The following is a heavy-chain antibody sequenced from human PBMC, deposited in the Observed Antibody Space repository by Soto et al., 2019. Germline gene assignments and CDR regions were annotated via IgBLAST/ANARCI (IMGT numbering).Heavy chain of an antibody. D-gene: IGHD6-19*01. CDR1: GYTLTELS. CDR2: FDPEDGET. J-gene: IGHJ4*02. V-gene: IGHV1-24*01. Sequence: ASVKVSCKVSGYTLTELSMHWVRQAPGKGLEWMGGFDPEDGETIYAQKFQGRVTMTEDTSTDTAYMELRSLRSEDTAVYYCARDGLQWLAFDYWGQGTLVTVSS. CDR3: ARDGLQWLAFDY.